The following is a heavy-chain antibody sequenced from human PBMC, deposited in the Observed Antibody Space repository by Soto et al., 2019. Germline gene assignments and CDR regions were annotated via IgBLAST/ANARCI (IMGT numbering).Heavy chain of an antibody. CDR2: IIPLFGTA. J-gene: IGHJ4*02. D-gene: IGHD3-22*01. V-gene: IGHV1-69*13. CDR1: GGTFSTYA. CDR3: ARGVHYDSSGYYYFY. Sequence: AVKVSCKASGGTFSTYAIDWVRQAPGQGLEWMGGIIPLFGTAKYAQNFQGRITITADESTNTAYMELRSLRSQDTAVYYCARGVHYDSSGYYYFYWGQGTLVTVSS.